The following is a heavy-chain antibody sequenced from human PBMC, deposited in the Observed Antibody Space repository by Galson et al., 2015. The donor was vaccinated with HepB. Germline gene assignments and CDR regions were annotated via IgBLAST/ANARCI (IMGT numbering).Heavy chain of an antibody. J-gene: IGHJ4*02. CDR3: AKSRGEFDY. CDR1: SYA. CDR2: ISDGGTRT. Sequence: SYAMTWVRQAPGKGLEWVSTISDGGTRTYYADSVKGRFTISRDNSKNTLYLQMNGLRAEDTAIYYCAKSRGEFDYWGQGTLVTVSS. V-gene: IGHV3-23*01. D-gene: IGHD3-10*01.